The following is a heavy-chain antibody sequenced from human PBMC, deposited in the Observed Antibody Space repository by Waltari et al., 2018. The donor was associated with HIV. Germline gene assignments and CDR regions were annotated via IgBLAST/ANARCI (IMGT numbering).Heavy chain of an antibody. J-gene: IGHJ5*02. D-gene: IGHD3-10*01. Sequence: QLQLQESGPGLVKPSETLSLICSISGGSINSTSYYWGWIRQPPGKGLEWIGSMFYSGRTYYNPALKSRVTISVDTSKNQFSLKRSSVTAADTALYYCARQAYYYGSGSANWFDPWGQGTLVTVSS. CDR3: ARQAYYYGSGSANWFDP. V-gene: IGHV4-39*01. CDR1: GGSINSTSYY. CDR2: MFYSGRT.